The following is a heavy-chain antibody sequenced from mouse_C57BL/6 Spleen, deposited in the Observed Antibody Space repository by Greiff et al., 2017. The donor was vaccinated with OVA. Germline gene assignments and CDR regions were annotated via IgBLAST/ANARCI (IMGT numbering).Heavy chain of an antibody. CDR1: GYTFTRYW. V-gene: IGHV1-69*01. D-gene: IGHD2-2*01. CDR3: ARSGGYGAWFAY. J-gene: IGHJ3*01. Sequence: VQLQQPGAELVMPGASVKLSCKASGYTFTRYWMHWVKQRPGQGLEWIGEIDPSDSYTNYNQKFKGKSTLTVDKSSSTAYMQLSSLTSEDSAVYYCARSGGYGAWFAYWGQGTLVTVSA. CDR2: IDPSDSYT.